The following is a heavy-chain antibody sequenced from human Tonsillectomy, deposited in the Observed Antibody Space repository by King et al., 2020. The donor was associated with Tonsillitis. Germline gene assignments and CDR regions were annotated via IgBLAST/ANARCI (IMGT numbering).Heavy chain of an antibody. Sequence: VQLQESGPGLVKPSETLSLTCAVSGYSISSGYFWGWIRQPPGKGLEWIGSIYHSGSTYYNASLKSRVTISVDTSKNPFSLKLSSVTAADTAVYYCSRGYGSGSYGGFDYWGQGTLVTVSS. CDR3: SRGYGSGSYGGFDY. J-gene: IGHJ4*02. D-gene: IGHD3-10*01. V-gene: IGHV4-38-2*01. CDR1: GYSISSGYF. CDR2: IYHSGST.